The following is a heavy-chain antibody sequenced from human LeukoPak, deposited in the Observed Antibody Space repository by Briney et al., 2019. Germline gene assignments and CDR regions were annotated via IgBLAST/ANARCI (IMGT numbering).Heavy chain of an antibody. CDR1: GFTFSSYG. Sequence: GGSLRLSCAASGFTFSSYGMHWVRQAPGKGLEWVAFIRYDGSNKYYADSVRGRFTISRDNAKNSLYLQMNSLRAEDTAVYYCAREYYMDVWGKGTTVTVSS. V-gene: IGHV3-30*02. CDR2: IRYDGSNK. CDR3: AREYYMDV. J-gene: IGHJ6*03.